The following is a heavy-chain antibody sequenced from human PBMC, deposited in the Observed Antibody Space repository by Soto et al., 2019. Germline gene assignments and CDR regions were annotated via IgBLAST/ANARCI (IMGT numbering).Heavy chain of an antibody. CDR3: AREAPNCSSTSCYAWVGMDV. CDR1: GFTFSSYS. D-gene: IGHD2-2*01. CDR2: ISSSSSTI. Sequence: GGSLRLSCAASGFTFSSYSMNWVRQAPGKGLEWVSYISSSSSTIYYADSVKGRFTISRDNAKNSLYLQMNSLRDEDTAVYYCAREAPNCSSTSCYAWVGMDVWGQGTTVTVSS. V-gene: IGHV3-48*02. J-gene: IGHJ6*02.